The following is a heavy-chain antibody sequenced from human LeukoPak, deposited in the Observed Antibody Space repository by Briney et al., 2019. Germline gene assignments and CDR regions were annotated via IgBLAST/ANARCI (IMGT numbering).Heavy chain of an antibody. J-gene: IGHJ4*02. D-gene: IGHD3-3*01. V-gene: IGHV3-7*01. CDR1: GFTFSSYW. CDR3: ARDLGPIPIFGY. CDR2: IKQDGSEK. Sequence: GGSLRLSCAASGFTFSSYWMSWVRQAPGKGLEWVSNIKQDGSEKNYADSVKGRSTISRDNAKNTLYLQMNSLRADDTAVYYCARDLGPIPIFGYWGQGTLVTVSS.